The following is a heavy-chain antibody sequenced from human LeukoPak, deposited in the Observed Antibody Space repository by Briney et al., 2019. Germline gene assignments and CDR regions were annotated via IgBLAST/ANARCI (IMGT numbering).Heavy chain of an antibody. V-gene: IGHV1-2*02. CDR1: GYTFTGYY. CDR2: INPNSGGT. CDR3: AHHSRGRGRGYYYFDY. J-gene: IGHJ4*02. Sequence: GASVKVSCKASGYTFTGYYMHWVRRAPGQGLEWMGWINPNSGGTDYAQKFQGRVTMTRDTSISTAYMELSRLRSDDTAVYYCAHHSRGRGRGYYYFDYWGQGALVTVSS. D-gene: IGHD5-12*01.